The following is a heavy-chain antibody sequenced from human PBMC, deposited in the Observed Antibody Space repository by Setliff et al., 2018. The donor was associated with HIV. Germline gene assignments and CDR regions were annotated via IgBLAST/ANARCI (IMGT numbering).Heavy chain of an antibody. V-gene: IGHV1-69*10. J-gene: IGHJ5*02. CDR2: IIPMLGMT. D-gene: IGHD6-13*01. Sequence: GASVKVSCKASGGSLRSYVINWARQAPGQGLEWMGGIIPMLGMTNYAQNFQGRLAITADKSTTVSYMELSSLRSEDTAFYFCATSTIAAAGASRADLDPWGQGTLVTAPQ. CDR3: ATSTIAAAGASRADLDP. CDR1: GGSLRSYV.